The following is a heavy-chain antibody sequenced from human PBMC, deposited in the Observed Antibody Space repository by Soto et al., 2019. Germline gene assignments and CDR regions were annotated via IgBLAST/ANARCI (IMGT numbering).Heavy chain of an antibody. D-gene: IGHD4-17*01. CDR3: ASEPYEGDYDYFDY. J-gene: IGHJ4*02. V-gene: IGHV1-18*01. CDR1: GYTFTSYG. Sequence: ASVKVSCKASGYTFTSYGISWVRQAPGQGLEWMGWISAYNGNTNYAQKLQGRVTMTTDISTSTAYMELRSLRSDDTAVYYCASEPYEGDYDYFDYWAQGTLVTVSS. CDR2: ISAYNGNT.